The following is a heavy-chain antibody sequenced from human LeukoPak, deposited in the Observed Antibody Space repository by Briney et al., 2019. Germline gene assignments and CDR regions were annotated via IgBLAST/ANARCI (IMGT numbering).Heavy chain of an antibody. Sequence: ASVRVSCKASGYTFTSYDISWVRQAPGQGLEWMGWISAYNGNTNYAQKLQSRVTMTTDTSTSTAYMELRSLRSDDTAVYYCARSSSYNWFDPWGQGTLVTVSS. J-gene: IGHJ5*02. CDR1: GYTFTSYD. CDR3: ARSSSYNWFDP. D-gene: IGHD6-6*01. V-gene: IGHV1-18*01. CDR2: ISAYNGNT.